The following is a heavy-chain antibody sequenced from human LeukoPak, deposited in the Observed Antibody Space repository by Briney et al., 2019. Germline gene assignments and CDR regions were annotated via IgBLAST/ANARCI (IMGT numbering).Heavy chain of an antibody. CDR1: GFTFSSYA. CDR2: ISGSGGST. D-gene: IGHD3-10*01. Sequence: GGSLRLSCAASGFTFSSYAMSWVRQAPGKGLEWVSAISGSGGSTYYADSVKGRFTISRDNPKNTLYLQMNSLRAEDTAVYYCAKAPYYYGSGSGIDYWGQGTLVTVSS. J-gene: IGHJ4*02. CDR3: AKAPYYYGSGSGIDY. V-gene: IGHV3-23*01.